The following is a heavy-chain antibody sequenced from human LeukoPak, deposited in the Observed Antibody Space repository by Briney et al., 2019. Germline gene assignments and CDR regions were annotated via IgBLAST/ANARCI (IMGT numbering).Heavy chain of an antibody. CDR3: ARDHGDDAFDI. V-gene: IGHV1-2*02. CDR1: GYTFTNYY. CDR2: INSNRGGT. D-gene: IGHD3-3*01. Sequence: ASVKVSCKASGYTFTNYYIHWVRQAPGQGLEWMGWINSNRGGTNYAQKFQGRVTMTRDTSINTAYMELRSVRSDDTAVYYCARDHGDDAFDIWGPGTMVTVS. J-gene: IGHJ3*02.